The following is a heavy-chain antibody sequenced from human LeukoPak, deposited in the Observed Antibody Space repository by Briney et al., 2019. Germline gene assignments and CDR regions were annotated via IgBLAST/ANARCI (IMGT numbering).Heavy chain of an antibody. D-gene: IGHD1-14*01. Sequence: PGGSLRLSCAASGFTFSSYGMHWVRQAPGKGLEWVAFIRYDGSNKYYADSVKGRFTISRDNSKNTLYLQMNSLRAEDTAVYYCAKDLTRSPTTYFDYWGQGTLVTVSS. CDR1: GFTFSSYG. CDR2: IRYDGSNK. CDR3: AKDLTRSPTTYFDY. V-gene: IGHV3-30*02. J-gene: IGHJ4*02.